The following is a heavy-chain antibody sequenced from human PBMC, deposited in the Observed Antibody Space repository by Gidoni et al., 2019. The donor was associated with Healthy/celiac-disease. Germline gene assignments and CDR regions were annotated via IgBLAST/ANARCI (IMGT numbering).Heavy chain of an antibody. Sequence: EVQLVESGGGLVQPGRSLRLSCTASGFTFGDYAMSWVRQAPGKGLGWVGFIRSKAYGWTTEYAASVKGIFTISRDDSKSIAYLQMNSRKTEDTAVYYCTRPYYYGSGSPYYFDYWGQGTLVTVSS. CDR2: IRSKAYGWTT. D-gene: IGHD3-10*01. CDR1: GFTFGDYA. J-gene: IGHJ4*02. CDR3: TRPYYYGSGSPYYFDY. V-gene: IGHV3-49*04.